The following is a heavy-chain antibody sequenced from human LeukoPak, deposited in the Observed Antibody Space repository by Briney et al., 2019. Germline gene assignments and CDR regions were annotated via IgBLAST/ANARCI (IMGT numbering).Heavy chain of an antibody. D-gene: IGHD3-3*01. Sequence: GGSRRLSCVASGFSFSGYGMHWVRHVPGKGLEWVAFIRYDGANKYYVNSVKGRFTISRDNSKNTLYLQMSSLRGEDTAVYYCARDRVVSREHAAFDVWGQGTMVTVSS. CDR2: IRYDGANK. CDR3: ARDRVVSREHAAFDV. J-gene: IGHJ3*01. CDR1: GFSFSGYG. V-gene: IGHV3-30*02.